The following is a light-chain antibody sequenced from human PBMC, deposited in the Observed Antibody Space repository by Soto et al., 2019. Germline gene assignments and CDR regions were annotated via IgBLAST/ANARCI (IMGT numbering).Light chain of an antibody. J-gene: IGLJ1*01. CDR1: SDDIGAYNF. V-gene: IGLV2-14*03. CDR2: DVS. CDR3: SVYTRTSTYV. Sequence: QSALTQPASVSGSPGQSITISCTGTSDDIGAYNFVSWYQQHPDKAPKLMIYDVSNRPSGVPDRFSGSRSGNTASLTISGLQPEDEGDYYCSVYTRTSTYVFGTGTKVTVL.